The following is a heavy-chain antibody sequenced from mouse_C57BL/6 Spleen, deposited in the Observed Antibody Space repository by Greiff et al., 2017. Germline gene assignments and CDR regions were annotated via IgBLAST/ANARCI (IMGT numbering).Heavy chain of an antibody. J-gene: IGHJ3*01. D-gene: IGHD1-1*01. Sequence: VKLQESGPGLVQPSQSLSITCTVSGFSLTSYGVHWVRQSPGKGLEWLGVIWSGGSTDYNAAFISRLSISKDNSKSQVFFKMNSLQADDTAIYYCARTEYGSSSWFAYWGQGTLVTVSA. V-gene: IGHV2-2*01. CDR1: GFSLTSYG. CDR2: IWSGGST. CDR3: ARTEYGSSSWFAY.